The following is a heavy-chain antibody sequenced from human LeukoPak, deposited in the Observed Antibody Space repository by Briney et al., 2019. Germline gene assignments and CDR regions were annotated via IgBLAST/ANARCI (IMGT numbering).Heavy chain of an antibody. CDR2: INHSGST. CDR1: GGSFSGYY. D-gene: IGHD6-19*01. Sequence: SETLSLTCAVYGGSFSGYYWSWIRQPPGKGLEWIGEINHSGSTNYNPSLKSRVTISVDTSKNQFSLKLSSVTAADTAVYYCARSPFNLIAVEGHWGQGTLVTVSS. V-gene: IGHV4-34*01. J-gene: IGHJ4*02. CDR3: ARSPFNLIAVEGH.